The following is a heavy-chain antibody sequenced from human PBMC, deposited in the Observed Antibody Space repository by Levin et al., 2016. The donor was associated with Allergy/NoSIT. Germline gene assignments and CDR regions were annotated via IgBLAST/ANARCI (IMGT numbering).Heavy chain of an antibody. CDR1: GGSFSGYY. Sequence: SETLSLTCAVYGGSFSGYYWSWIRQHPGKGLEWIGYIYYSGSTYYNPSLKSRVTISVDTSKNQFSLKLSSVTAADTAVYYCARDRDDFWSGTHWYFDLWGRGTLVTVSS. CDR3: ARDRDDFWSGTHWYFDL. V-gene: IGHV4-31*11. CDR2: IYYSGST. D-gene: IGHD3-3*01. J-gene: IGHJ2*01.